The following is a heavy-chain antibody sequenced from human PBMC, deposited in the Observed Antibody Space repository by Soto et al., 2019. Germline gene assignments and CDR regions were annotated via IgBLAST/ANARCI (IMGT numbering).Heavy chain of an antibody. CDR1: GYSFTNYW. V-gene: IGHV5-51*01. CDR3: ARRLGPWYFDF. J-gene: IGHJ2*01. CDR2: ISPVGSDT. Sequence: PGESLKISCKGSGYSFTNYWIGWVRQMPGKGLEWMGIISPVGSDTRYSPSFQGQVTISVDKSISTAFLQWSSLKASDTAMYYCARRLGPWYFDFLGSGTLVPVSS.